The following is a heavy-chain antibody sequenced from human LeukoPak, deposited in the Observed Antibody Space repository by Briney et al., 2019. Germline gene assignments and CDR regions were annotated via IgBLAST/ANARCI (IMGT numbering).Heavy chain of an antibody. CDR2: ISGDGFNT. CDR3: ARGFTIFGVVNDAFDI. CDR1: GFLSHDYA. J-gene: IGHJ3*02. Sequence: GGSLRLSCAASGFLSHDYAMHWVRQAPGKGLEWVSLISGDGFNTYYADSVEGRFTISRDNAKNTVYLQMNSLRAEDTAVYYCARGFTIFGVVNDAFDIWGQGTMVTVSS. V-gene: IGHV3-43*02. D-gene: IGHD3-3*01.